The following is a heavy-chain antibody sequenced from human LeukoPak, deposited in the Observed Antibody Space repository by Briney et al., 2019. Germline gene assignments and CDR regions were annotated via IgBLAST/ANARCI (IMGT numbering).Heavy chain of an antibody. V-gene: IGHV4-59*01. CDR1: GGSISSYY. D-gene: IGHD4-23*01. Sequence: PSETLSLTCTVSGGSISSYYWSWIRQPPGKGLEWIGYIYYSGSTNYNPSLKSRVTISVDTSKNQFSLKLSSVTAADTAVYYCARVLEDYGGNSIGSYYMDVWGKGTTVTVSS. CDR3: ARVLEDYGGNSIGSYYMDV. CDR2: IYYSGST. J-gene: IGHJ6*03.